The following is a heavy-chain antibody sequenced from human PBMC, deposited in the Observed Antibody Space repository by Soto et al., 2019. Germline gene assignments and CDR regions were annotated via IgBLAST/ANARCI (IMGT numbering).Heavy chain of an antibody. CDR2: ISGSGGSA. Sequence: GWSLRLSCAASGFTFSSYAMSWVRQAPGKGLEWVSAISGSGGSAYYAASVKGRFTISRDNSKNTLYLQMNSLRAEDTAVYYCAKDMGVGLGIGTFDYWGQGTLVTVSS. CDR1: GFTFSSYA. CDR3: AKDMGVGLGIGTFDY. J-gene: IGHJ4*02. D-gene: IGHD7-27*01. V-gene: IGHV3-23*01.